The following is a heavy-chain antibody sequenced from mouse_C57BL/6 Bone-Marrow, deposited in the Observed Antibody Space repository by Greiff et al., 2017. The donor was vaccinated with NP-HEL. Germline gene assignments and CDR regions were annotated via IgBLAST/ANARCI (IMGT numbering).Heavy chain of an antibody. CDR3: ARSGYYGSSSPWYFDV. CDR2: IDPSDSET. J-gene: IGHJ1*03. V-gene: IGHV1-52*01. Sequence: VQLQQPGAELVRPGSSVKLSCKASGYTFTSYWMHWVKQRPIQGLEWIGNIDPSDSETHYNQKFKDKATLTVDKSSSTAYMQLSSLTSEDSAVYYCARSGYYGSSSPWYFDVWGTGTTVTVSS. CDR1: GYTFTSYW. D-gene: IGHD1-1*01.